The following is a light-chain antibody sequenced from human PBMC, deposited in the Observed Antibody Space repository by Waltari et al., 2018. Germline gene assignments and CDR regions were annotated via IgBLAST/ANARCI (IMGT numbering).Light chain of an antibody. Sequence: DIQMTQSPSSLSASVGDRVTITCRASQSISSYLNWYHQKPGKAPKLLIYAASSLQSGVPSRFSGSGSGTEFTLTISSLQPDDFATYYCQQYNSYEWTFGQGTKVAIK. CDR1: QSISSY. CDR3: QQYNSYEWT. J-gene: IGKJ1*01. CDR2: AAS. V-gene: IGKV1-39*01.